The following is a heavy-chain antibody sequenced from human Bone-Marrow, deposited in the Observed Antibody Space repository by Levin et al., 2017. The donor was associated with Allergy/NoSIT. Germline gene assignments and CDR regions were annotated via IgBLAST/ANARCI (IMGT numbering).Heavy chain of an antibody. J-gene: IGHJ3*02. Sequence: GSLRLSCTVSGGSISSYYWSWIRRPPGKGLEWIGYIFYNGDTRYNPSLKSRVTISKHTSENQISLRLTSVTAADTAVYSCARHPSAMSAFDMWGQGTMVTVSS. V-gene: IGHV4-59*01. CDR2: IFYNGDT. D-gene: IGHD2-2*01. CDR1: GGSISSYY. CDR3: ARHPSAMSAFDM.